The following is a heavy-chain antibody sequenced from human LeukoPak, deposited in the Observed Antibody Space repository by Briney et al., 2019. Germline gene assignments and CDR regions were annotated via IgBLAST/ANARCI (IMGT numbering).Heavy chain of an antibody. D-gene: IGHD3-22*01. CDR2: INTYNGNT. V-gene: IGHV1-18*04. CDR3: ARDARDDYDPVSDY. Sequence: ASVKVSCKASGYRFTSYGVSWVRQAPAQGRKWMGWINTYNGNTNYAQKFQGRVTMTTDTSTTTTYMELRSLRSDDTAVYYCARDARDDYDPVSDYWGQGTLVTVSS. CDR1: GYRFTSYG. J-gene: IGHJ4*02.